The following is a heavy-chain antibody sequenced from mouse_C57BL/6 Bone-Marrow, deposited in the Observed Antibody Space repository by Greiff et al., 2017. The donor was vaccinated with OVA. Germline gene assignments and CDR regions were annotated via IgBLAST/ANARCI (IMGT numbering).Heavy chain of an antibody. Sequence: EVHLVESGGGLVKPGGSLKLSCAASGFTFSDYGMHWVRQAPEKGLEWVAYISSGSSTIYYADTVKGRFTISRDNAKNTLFLQMTSLRSEDTAMYYCARYYYGSSYDYAMDYWGQGTSVTVSS. CDR2: ISSGSSTI. J-gene: IGHJ4*01. CDR1: GFTFSDYG. V-gene: IGHV5-17*01. CDR3: ARYYYGSSYDYAMDY. D-gene: IGHD1-1*01.